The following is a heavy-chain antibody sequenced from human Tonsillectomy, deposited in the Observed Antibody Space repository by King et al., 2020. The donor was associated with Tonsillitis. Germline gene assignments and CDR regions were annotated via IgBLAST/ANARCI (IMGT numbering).Heavy chain of an antibody. J-gene: IGHJ4*02. CDR3: AIGGEHCSGGSCSAEYYFDY. CDR2: IYPYDSDT. D-gene: IGHD2-15*01. Sequence: QLVQSGAEVKKPGESLKISCKGSRYTFTSSWIGWVRQMPGKGLELMGIIYPYDSDTRFSPSFQGQVTISADKSIRTVYLQWSSLKASDTAAYYCAIGGEHCSGGSCSAEYYFDYWGQGTLVTVSS. V-gene: IGHV5-51*03. CDR1: RYTFTSSW.